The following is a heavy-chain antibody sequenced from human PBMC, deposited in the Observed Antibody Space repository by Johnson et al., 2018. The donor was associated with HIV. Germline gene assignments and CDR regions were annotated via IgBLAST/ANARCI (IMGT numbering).Heavy chain of an antibody. CDR1: GFTFSSYA. D-gene: IGHD5-12*01. CDR2: ISSNGGST. J-gene: IGHJ3*02. CDR3: AGEGVVATITDAFDI. V-gene: IGHV3-64*01. Sequence: VQLVESGGGVVQPGGSLRLSCVASGFTFSSYAMYWVRQAPGKGLEYVSAISSNGGSTYYANSVKGRFTISRANSKNTLYLQMGSLRAEDTAVYYWAGEGVVATITDAFDIWGQGTRVTGSS.